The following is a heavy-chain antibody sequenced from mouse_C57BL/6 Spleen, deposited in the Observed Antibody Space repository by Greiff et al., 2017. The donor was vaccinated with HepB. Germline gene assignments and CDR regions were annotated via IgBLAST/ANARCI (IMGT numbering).Heavy chain of an antibody. CDR1: GYTFTDYY. D-gene: IGHD2-4*01. V-gene: IGHV1-26*01. Sequence: VQLQQSGPELVKPGASVKISCKASGYTFTDYYMNWVKQSHGKSLEWIGDINPNNGGTSYNQKFKGKATLTVDKSSSTAYMELRSLTSEDSAVYYCARWGITTDFDYWGQGTTLTVSS. CDR3: ARWGITTDFDY. J-gene: IGHJ2*01. CDR2: INPNNGGT.